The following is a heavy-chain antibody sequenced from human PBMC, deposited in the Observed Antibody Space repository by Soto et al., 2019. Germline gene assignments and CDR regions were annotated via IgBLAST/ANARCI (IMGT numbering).Heavy chain of an antibody. CDR2: IYYTGST. CDR3: ARQRNPYDTFDI. J-gene: IGHJ3*02. D-gene: IGHD1-1*01. Sequence: PSETLSLTCSVAGGSISSDCLSWIRQPPGKGLEWIGYIYYTGSTNYNPSLKSRVTMSVDTSKNQFSLKLSSVTAADAALYYCARQRNPYDTFDIWGQGTMVTVSS. CDR1: GGSISSDC. V-gene: IGHV4-59*08.